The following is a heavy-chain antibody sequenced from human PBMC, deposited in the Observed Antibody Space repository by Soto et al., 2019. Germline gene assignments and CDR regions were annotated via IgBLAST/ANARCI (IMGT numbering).Heavy chain of an antibody. Sequence: MHWVRQAPGQRLEWMGWINAGNGNTKYSQKFQGRVTITRDTSASTAYMELSSLRSEDTAVYYCARDGGSSSTDYWGQGTLVTVSS. J-gene: IGHJ4*02. CDR2: INAGNGNT. CDR3: ARDGGSSSTDY. V-gene: IGHV1-3*01. D-gene: IGHD6-6*01.